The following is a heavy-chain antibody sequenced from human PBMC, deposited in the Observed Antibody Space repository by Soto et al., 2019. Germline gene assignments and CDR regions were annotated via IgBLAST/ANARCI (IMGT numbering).Heavy chain of an antibody. J-gene: IGHJ6*02. CDR1: GFTFSSYG. D-gene: IGHD2-15*01. CDR2: ISYDGSNK. CDR3: AKGTADIVVVVAAKSYGMDV. V-gene: IGHV3-30*18. Sequence: PGESLRLSCAASGFTFSSYGMHWVRQAPGKGLEGVAVISYDGSNKYYADSVKGRFTISRDNSKNTLYLQMNSLRAEDTAVYYCAKGTADIVVVVAAKSYGMDVWGQGTTVTVSS.